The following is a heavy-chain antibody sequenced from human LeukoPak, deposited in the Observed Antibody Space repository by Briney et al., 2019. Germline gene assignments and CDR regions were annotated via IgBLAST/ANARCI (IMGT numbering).Heavy chain of an antibody. Sequence: PGGSLKLSCAASGFTFDDYGMSWVRQAPGKGLEWVSSINWNGDGTGYAQSVKGRFTISRDNAKNSLYLQMNSLRAEDTALYYCARVPVMDFYYYSYMDVWGKGTTVTVSS. V-gene: IGHV3-20*04. D-gene: IGHD2-8*01. CDR3: ARVPVMDFYYYSYMDV. CDR2: INWNGDGT. J-gene: IGHJ6*03. CDR1: GFTFDDYG.